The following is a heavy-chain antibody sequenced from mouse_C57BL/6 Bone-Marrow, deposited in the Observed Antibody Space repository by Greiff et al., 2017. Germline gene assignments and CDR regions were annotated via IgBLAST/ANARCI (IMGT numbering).Heavy chain of an antibody. CDR1: GYSITSDY. D-gene: IGHD3-2*02. CDR2: ISYSGSA. Sequence: EVQLQESGPGLAKPSPTLSLTCSVTGYSITSDYWNWIRKFPGHKLEYMGYISYSGSAYYNPSPKSRIPITRDTSYNQYYLQMNSVSTEETATYYCAREAQDGGFYAMDYWGKGTSVTVSS. V-gene: IGHV3-8*01. J-gene: IGHJ4*01. CDR3: AREAQDGGFYAMDY.